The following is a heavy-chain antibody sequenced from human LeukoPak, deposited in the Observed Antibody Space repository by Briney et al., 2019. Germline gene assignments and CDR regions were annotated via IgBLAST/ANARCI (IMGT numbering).Heavy chain of an antibody. V-gene: IGHV4-39*01. CDR1: GGSISSCSYY. J-gene: IGHJ4*02. CDR2: IYYSGST. CDR3: ARRMDGSGTPRYFDY. D-gene: IGHD3-10*01. Sequence: PSETLSLTCTVSGGSISSCSYYWGWIRQPPGKGLEWIGSIYYSGSTYYNPSLKSRVTISVDTSKNQFSLKLSSVTAADTAVYYCARRMDGSGTPRYFDYWGQGTLVTVSS.